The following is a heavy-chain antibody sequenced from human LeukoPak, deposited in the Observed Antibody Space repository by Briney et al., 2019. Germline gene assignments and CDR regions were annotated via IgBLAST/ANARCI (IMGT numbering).Heavy chain of an antibody. CDR3: ARGLDNWFDP. J-gene: IGHJ5*02. Sequence: GASVKVSCKASGYTFTGYYMHWVRQAPGQGLEWMGWINPNSGGTNYAQKFQGRVTMTRDTSISTVYMELSRLTSDATAVYYCARGLDNWFDPWGQGTLVTVSS. CDR1: GYTFTGYY. CDR2: INPNSGGT. V-gene: IGHV1-2*02.